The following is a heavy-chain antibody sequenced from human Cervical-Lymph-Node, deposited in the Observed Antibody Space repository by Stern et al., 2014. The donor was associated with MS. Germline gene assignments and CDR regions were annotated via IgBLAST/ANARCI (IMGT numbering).Heavy chain of an antibody. CDR2: ISSSSSYI. CDR3: ARGGSSGWYDLNYYYYGMDV. CDR1: GFTFSSYS. D-gene: IGHD6-19*01. J-gene: IGHJ6*02. Sequence: EVQLVQSGGGLVKPGGSLRLSCAASGFTFSSYSMNWVRQAPGKGLEWVSSISSSSSYIYYADSVKGRFTISRDNAKNSLYLQMNSLRAEDTAVYYCARGGSSGWYDLNYYYYGMDVWGQGTTVTVSS. V-gene: IGHV3-21*01.